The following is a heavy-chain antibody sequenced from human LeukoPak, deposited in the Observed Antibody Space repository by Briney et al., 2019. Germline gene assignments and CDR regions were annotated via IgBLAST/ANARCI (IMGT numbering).Heavy chain of an antibody. J-gene: IGHJ6*03. CDR3: ARGQYQLLRPGPGEYYMDV. V-gene: IGHV4-34*01. CDR2: INHSGST. Sequence: TSSETLSLTCAVYGGSFSGYYWSWIRQPPGKGLEWIGEINHSGSTNYNPSLKSRVTISVDTSKNQFSLKLSSVTAADTAVYYCARGQYQLLRPGPGEYYMDVWGKGTTVTVSS. D-gene: IGHD2-2*01. CDR1: GGSFSGYY.